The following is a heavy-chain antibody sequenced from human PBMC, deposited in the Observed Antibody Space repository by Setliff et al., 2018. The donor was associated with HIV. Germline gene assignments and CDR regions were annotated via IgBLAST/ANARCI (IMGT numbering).Heavy chain of an antibody. CDR1: GFTFSRFG. V-gene: IGHV3-30*02. J-gene: IGHJ4*02. Sequence: GGSLRLSCSASGFTFSRFGMHWIRQAPGKGLEWVALTRFTGTFEYYSDTVKGRFTISRDNTRNTIYLQMSSLRPEDTATYYCAKDDHGGYDLLFYFDSWGQGIPVTVSS. D-gene: IGHD5-12*01. CDR3: AKDDHGGYDLLFYFDS. CDR2: TRFTGTFE.